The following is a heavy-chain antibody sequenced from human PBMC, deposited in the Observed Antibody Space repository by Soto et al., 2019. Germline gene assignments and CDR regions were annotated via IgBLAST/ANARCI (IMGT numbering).Heavy chain of an antibody. Sequence: DSVKGRFTISRDNSKNMLYLQMNSLRAEDTAVYYCAKDIVVVVAATGPDYWGQGTLVTVSS. J-gene: IGHJ4*02. D-gene: IGHD2-15*01. CDR3: AKDIVVVVAATGPDY. V-gene: IGHV3-30*02.